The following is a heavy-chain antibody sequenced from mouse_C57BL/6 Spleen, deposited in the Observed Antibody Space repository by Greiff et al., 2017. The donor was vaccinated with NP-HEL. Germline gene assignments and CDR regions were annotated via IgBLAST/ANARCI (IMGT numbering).Heavy chain of an antibody. V-gene: IGHV1-80*01. J-gene: IGHJ2*01. D-gene: IGHD1-1*01. CDR3: ARLDYCSLYVDY. CDR1: GYAFSSYW. CDR2: IYPGDGDT. Sequence: VQLQQSGAELVKPGASVKISCKASGYAFSSYWMNWVKQRPGKGLEWIGQIYPGDGDTNYNGKFKGKATLTADKSSSTAYMQLSSLTSEDSAVYFCARLDYCSLYVDYWGQGTTLTVSS.